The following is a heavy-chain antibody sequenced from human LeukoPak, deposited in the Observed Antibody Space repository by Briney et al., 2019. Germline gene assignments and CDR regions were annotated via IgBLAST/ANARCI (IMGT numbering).Heavy chain of an antibody. Sequence: GGSLRLXCTTSGLTFSSSGFNWVRQAPGKGLEWVASIGPTGFDRYHADSIKGRFTISRDNANNFLYLQMDSLRAEDTAVYYCATETNGRHYDYWGQGTLLTVSS. CDR3: ATETNGRHYDY. J-gene: IGHJ4*02. V-gene: IGHV3-21*06. CDR1: GLTFSSSG. D-gene: IGHD1-14*01. CDR2: IGPTGFDR.